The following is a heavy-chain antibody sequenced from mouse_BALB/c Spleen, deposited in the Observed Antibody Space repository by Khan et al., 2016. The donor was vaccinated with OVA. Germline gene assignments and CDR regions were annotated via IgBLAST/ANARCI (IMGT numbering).Heavy chain of an antibody. Sequence: EVQLQESGPGLVKPSQTVSLTCTVTGISITSGNYRWSWIRQFPGNKLEWIGNIYYSGTVTSNPSLTSRTTITRDTSKTQFFLEMNSLTAEDTDTYNCARDCGSLYWYFDVWGAGTTVTVSS. CDR1: GISITSGNYR. CDR2: IYYSGTV. J-gene: IGHJ1*01. V-gene: IGHV3-5*02. D-gene: IGHD1-1*01. CDR3: ARDCGSLYWYFDV.